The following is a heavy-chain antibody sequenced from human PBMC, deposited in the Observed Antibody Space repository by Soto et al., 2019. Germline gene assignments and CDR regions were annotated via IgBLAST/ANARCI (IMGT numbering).Heavy chain of an antibody. CDR1: GYTFTSYG. Sequence: QVQLVQSGAEVKKPGASVKVSCKASGYTFTSYGISWVRQAPGKGLECMGWISAYNGNTNYAQKLQGRVTMTTDTATRTAYMELMSLRSDDTAVYSCARAPMRGLLDNWVQGTLVTASS. J-gene: IGHJ4*02. D-gene: IGHD3-10*01. CDR3: ARAPMRGLLDN. V-gene: IGHV1-18*01. CDR2: ISAYNGNT.